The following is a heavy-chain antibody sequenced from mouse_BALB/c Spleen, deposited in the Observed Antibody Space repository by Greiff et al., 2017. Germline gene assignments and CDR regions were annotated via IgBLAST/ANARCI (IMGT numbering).Heavy chain of an antibody. Sequence: EVQLQQSGAELVRSGASVKLSCTASGFNIKDYYMHWVKQRPEQGLEWIGWIVPENGDTEYAPKFQGKATITADTSSNTAYLQLSSLTSEDTAVYYCAYYYGSSYFFAYWGQGTLVTVSA. V-gene: IGHV14-4*02. J-gene: IGHJ3*01. D-gene: IGHD1-1*01. CDR2: IVPENGDT. CDR3: AYYYGSSYFFAY. CDR1: GFNIKDYY.